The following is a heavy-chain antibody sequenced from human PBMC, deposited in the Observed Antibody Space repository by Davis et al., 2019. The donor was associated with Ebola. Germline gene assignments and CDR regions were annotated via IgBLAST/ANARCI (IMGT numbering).Heavy chain of an antibody. Sequence: PGGSLRLSCAASGFTFSSYGMHWVRQAPGKGLEWVAVIWYDGSNKYYADSVKGRFTISRDNSKNTLYLQMNSLRAEDTAVYYCARDLRDSYYYDFWSGPYYYYYYGMDVWGQGTTVTVSS. CDR3: ARDLRDSYYYDFWSGPYYYYYYGMDV. CDR2: IWYDGSNK. V-gene: IGHV3-33*01. D-gene: IGHD3-3*01. J-gene: IGHJ6*02. CDR1: GFTFSSYG.